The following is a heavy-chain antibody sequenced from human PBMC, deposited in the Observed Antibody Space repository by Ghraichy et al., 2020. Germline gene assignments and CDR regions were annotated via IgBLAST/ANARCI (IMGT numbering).Heavy chain of an antibody. CDR2: IYSTGKYI. Sequence: GESLNISCVASGFSFSVFDMNWVRQAPGRGLEWVASIYSTGKYIYYADSVMGRFTISRDDSENSLYLQMDSLRAEDTAVYYCARRAPYCGSTSCYDYWGQGTLVTVSS. V-gene: IGHV3-21*01. D-gene: IGHD2-2*01. CDR1: GFSFSVFD. J-gene: IGHJ4*02. CDR3: ARRAPYCGSTSCYDY.